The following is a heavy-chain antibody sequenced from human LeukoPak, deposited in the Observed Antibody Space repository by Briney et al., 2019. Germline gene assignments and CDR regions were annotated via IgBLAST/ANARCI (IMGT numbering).Heavy chain of an antibody. V-gene: IGHV1-2*02. J-gene: IGHJ4*02. D-gene: IGHD3-3*01. Sequence: GASVKVSCKASGYTFTGYYMHWVRQAPGQGLEWMGWINPNSGGTNYAQKFQGRVTMTRDTSISTAYMELSRLRSDDTAVYYCARVGYYDFWSGPRDYWGQGTLVTVSS. CDR3: ARVGYYDFWSGPRDY. CDR2: INPNSGGT. CDR1: GYTFTGYY.